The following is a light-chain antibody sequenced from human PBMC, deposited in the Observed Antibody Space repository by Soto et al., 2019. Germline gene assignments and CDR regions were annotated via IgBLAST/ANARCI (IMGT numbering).Light chain of an antibody. V-gene: IGKV3-15*01. CDR2: YTS. CDR1: LTVCTN. CDR3: QQYNNWPPGAT. J-gene: IGKJ3*01. Sequence: DIVLTQSPATLSLSPGDRATLSCWASLTVCTNLAWYQQKPGQAPRLLIYYTSTRATGIPARFSGSGSAKEFTLTISSLQPEDSAVYYCQQYNNWPPGATFGPGTKV.